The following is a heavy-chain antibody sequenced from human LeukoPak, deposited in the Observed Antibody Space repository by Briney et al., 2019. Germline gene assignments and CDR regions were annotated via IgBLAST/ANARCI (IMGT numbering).Heavy chain of an antibody. V-gene: IGHV3-30*02. CDR2: ISYDGSTK. Sequence: GGSLRLSCAASGFTFSSYGMHWVRQAPGKGLEWVAFISYDGSTKTYADSVKGRFTTSRDISLHLQMNSLRAEDTAVYYCVRNNNNDYWGQGTLVTVSS. J-gene: IGHJ4*02. D-gene: IGHD2/OR15-2a*01. CDR3: VRNNNNDY. CDR1: GFTFSSYG.